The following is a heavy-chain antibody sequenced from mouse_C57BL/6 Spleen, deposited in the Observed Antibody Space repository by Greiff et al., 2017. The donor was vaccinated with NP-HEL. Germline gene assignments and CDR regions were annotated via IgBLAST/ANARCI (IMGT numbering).Heavy chain of an antibody. J-gene: IGHJ2*01. Sequence: EVQVVESGGGLVQPKGSLKLSCAASGFSFNTYAMNWVRQAPGKGLEWVARIRSKSNNYATYYAVSGKDRFTISRADSASIIYLHMHTLKTADTAMYYCGRHLNLNDYGYWGQGTTLTVST. CDR3: GRHLNLNDYGY. CDR2: IRSKSNNYAT. CDR1: GFSFNTYA. V-gene: IGHV10-1*01.